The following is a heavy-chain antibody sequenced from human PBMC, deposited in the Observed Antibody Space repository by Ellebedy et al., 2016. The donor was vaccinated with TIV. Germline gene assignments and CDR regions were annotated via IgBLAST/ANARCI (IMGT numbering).Heavy chain of an antibody. J-gene: IGHJ2*01. CDR1: GFTFSDYY. D-gene: IGHD6-6*01. CDR2: FSIDGSYT. V-gene: IGHV3-74*01. CDR3: ARSGVARRLWYFDL. Sequence: GESLKISCAASGFTFSDYYMSWVRQAPGKGLVWVSRFSIDGSYTRYADSVKGRFTISKNNAKNTLYLQMSSLRAEDTSVHYCARSGVARRLWYFDLWGRGTLVTVSS.